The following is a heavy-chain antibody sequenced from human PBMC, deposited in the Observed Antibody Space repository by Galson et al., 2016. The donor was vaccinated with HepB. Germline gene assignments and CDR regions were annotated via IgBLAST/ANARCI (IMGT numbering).Heavy chain of an antibody. CDR3: ARDDYFRLGY. V-gene: IGHV3-48*02. CDR1: GFTVSTNY. Sequence: SLRLSCAASGFTVSTNYMSWVRQAPGKGLEWIAWITSSSDTMYYADSVKGRFTISRDNAKNSLYLEMNSLRDEDTAVYYCARDDYFRLGYWGQGTLVTVSS. J-gene: IGHJ4*02. CDR2: ITSSSDTM. D-gene: IGHD3-16*01.